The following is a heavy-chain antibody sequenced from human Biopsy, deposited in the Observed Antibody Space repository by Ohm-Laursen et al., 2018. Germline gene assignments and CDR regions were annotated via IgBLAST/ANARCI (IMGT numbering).Heavy chain of an antibody. J-gene: IGHJ6*02. D-gene: IGHD3-22*01. CDR2: IIAPSGTT. Sequence: SVKVSCKIFGGTLSKYAMSWVRQAPGQGFEWLGVIIAPSGTTNSAQRFQGRLSITADESATSVYMELSSLTSEDTAVYYCARTGTYYHDSSLYYFYGLDLWGQGSTVTVFS. CDR1: GGTLSKYA. CDR3: ARTGTYYHDSSLYYFYGLDL. V-gene: IGHV1-69*13.